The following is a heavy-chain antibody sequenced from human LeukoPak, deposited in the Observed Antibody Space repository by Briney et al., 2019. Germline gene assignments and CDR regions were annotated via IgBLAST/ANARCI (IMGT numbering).Heavy chain of an antibody. CDR1: GGSISSYY. CDR2: MYYSGSS. V-gene: IGHV4-59*01. J-gene: IGHJ4*02. Sequence: PSETLSLTCTVSGGSISSYYWTWIRQPPGKGLEWIGYMYYSGSSNYNPSLKSRVTISVDTSKNQFSLKLSSVTAADTAVYYCARGTTGVEMATMIFDYWGQGTLVTVSS. D-gene: IGHD5-24*01. CDR3: ARGTTGVEMATMIFDY.